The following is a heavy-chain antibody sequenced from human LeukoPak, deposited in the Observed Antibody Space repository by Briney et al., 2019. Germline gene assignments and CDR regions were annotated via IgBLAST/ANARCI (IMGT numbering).Heavy chain of an antibody. CDR3: ARGHDYAFDY. D-gene: IGHD4-17*01. CDR1: GFTSSGYA. Sequence: GGSLRLSCAASGFTSSGYAMNWVRQAPGKGLEWVSHIWTSSSGIDYADSVKGRFTISRDNVKNSLYLRMNSLRDEDTAVYYCARGHDYAFDYWGQGTLVTVSS. CDR2: IWTSSSGI. J-gene: IGHJ4*02. V-gene: IGHV3-48*02.